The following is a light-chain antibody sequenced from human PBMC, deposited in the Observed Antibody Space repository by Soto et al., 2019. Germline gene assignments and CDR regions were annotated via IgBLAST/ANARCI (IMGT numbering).Light chain of an antibody. CDR2: ATS. V-gene: IGKV3-20*01. Sequence: EIVLTQSPGTLSLSPGETATLSCRASQTVNSDYLAWFQQRPGQAPRLLIFATSMRATDIPDRFSGSGSGTDFTLAIRRLEPEEFEVYYCPQFGYSPRTIGQGTKVE. CDR3: PQFGYSPRT. J-gene: IGKJ1*01. CDR1: QTVNSDY.